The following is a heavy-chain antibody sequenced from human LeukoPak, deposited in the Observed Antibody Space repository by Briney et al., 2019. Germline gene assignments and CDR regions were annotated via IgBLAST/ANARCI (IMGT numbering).Heavy chain of an antibody. J-gene: IGHJ6*03. D-gene: IGHD2-2*02. CDR1: GHTFTSYG. Sequence: GASVKVSCKASGHTFTSYGISWVRQAPGQGLEWMGWISAYNGNTNYAQKLQGRVTMTTDTSTSTAYMELRSLRSDDTAVYYCARDEADCSSTSCYTYYYYMDVWGKGTTVTVSS. CDR2: ISAYNGNT. V-gene: IGHV1-18*01. CDR3: ARDEADCSSTSCYTYYYYMDV.